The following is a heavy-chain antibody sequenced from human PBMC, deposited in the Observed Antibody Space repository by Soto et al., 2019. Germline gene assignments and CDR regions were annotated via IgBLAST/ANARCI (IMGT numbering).Heavy chain of an antibody. Sequence: ASVKVSCKASGYTFTSYDMHWVRQAPAQGLERMGISNPSGGSTSYARKTQGRATMTRDKSTSREYMELTSLRSEDTAVYYCARDLAYCGGDNYPGWFEIWGERTLVTVSS. J-gene: IGHJ1*01. CDR3: ARDLAYCGGDNYPGWFEI. CDR2: SNPSGGST. CDR1: GYTFTSYD. D-gene: IGHD2-21*02. V-gene: IGHV1-46*01.